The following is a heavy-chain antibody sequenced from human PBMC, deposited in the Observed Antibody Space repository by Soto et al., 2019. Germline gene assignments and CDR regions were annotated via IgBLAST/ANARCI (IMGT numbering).Heavy chain of an antibody. CDR2: IRSKAYGGTT. D-gene: IGHD3-10*01. V-gene: IGHV3-49*03. J-gene: IGHJ6*02. Sequence: GESLRLSCTASGFTFGDYAMSWFRQAPGKGLEWVGFIRSKAYGGTTEYAASVKGRFTISRDDSKSIAYLQMNSLKTEDTAVYYCTRTYGSGSYSNYYYYYGMDVWGQGTTVTVSS. CDR1: GFTFGDYA. CDR3: TRTYGSGSYSNYYYYYGMDV.